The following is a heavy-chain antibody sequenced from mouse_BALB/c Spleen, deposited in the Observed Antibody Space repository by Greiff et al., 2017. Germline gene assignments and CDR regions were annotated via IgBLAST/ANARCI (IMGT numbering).Heavy chain of an antibody. V-gene: IGHV1S135*01. CDR2: IDPYNGGT. D-gene: IGHD1-1*01. J-gene: IGHJ3*01. CDR1: GYAFTSYN. Sequence: VQLQQSGPELVKPGASVKVSCKASGYAFTSYNMYWVKQSHGKSLEWIGYIDPYNGGTSYNQKFKGKATLTVDKSSSTAYMHLNSLTSEDSAVYYCARFPYGSSDEEAWFAYRGEETLVTVSA. CDR3: ARFPYGSSDEEAWFAY.